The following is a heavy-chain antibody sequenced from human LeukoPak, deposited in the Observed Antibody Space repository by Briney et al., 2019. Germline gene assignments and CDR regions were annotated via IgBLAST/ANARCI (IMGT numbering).Heavy chain of an antibody. V-gene: IGHV4-39*07. J-gene: IGHJ6*02. D-gene: IGHD1-1*01. CDR3: ARDAGHQLSRRNYYAMDV. CDR2: MYYRGST. CDR1: GGSISSGGYY. Sequence: TSETLSLTCTVSGGSISSGGYYWGWVRQPPGKGLEWIGSMYYRGSTYYNPSLKSRVTISVDTSKNQFSLKLSSVTAADTAVYYCARDAGHQLSRRNYYAMDVWGQGTTVTVSS.